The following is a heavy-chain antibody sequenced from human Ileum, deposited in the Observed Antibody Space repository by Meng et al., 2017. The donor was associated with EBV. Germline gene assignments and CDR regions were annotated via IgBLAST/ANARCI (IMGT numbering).Heavy chain of an antibody. CDR3: ARDPTGGEDHQRV. CDR1: GGSISSRNW. CDR2: IYHSGIT. V-gene: IGHV4-4*02. D-gene: IGHD1-14*01. J-gene: IGHJ4*02. Sequence: QARVLDAGPGVVKPWGTLAPTVAVSGGSISSRNWWSWVRQPPGKGLEWIGKIYHSGITIYNPSLKSRVTMSVDNSKNQFSLKLNSMTAADTAVYYCARDPTGGEDHQRVWGQGTLVTVSS.